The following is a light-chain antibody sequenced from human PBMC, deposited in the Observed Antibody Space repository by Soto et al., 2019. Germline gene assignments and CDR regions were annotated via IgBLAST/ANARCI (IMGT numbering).Light chain of an antibody. Sequence: EIVLTQSPATLSLSPGERAFLSCRASQSVSSYLAWYQQKVGQAPRLLIYDASNRATGIPGRFSGSGSGTDFTLTISSLEPEDFAVYYCQQRSNWPRTFGQGTKVEIK. CDR1: QSVSSY. V-gene: IGKV3-11*01. J-gene: IGKJ1*01. CDR3: QQRSNWPRT. CDR2: DAS.